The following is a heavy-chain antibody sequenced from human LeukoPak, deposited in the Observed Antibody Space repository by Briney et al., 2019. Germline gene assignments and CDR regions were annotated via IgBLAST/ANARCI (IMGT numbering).Heavy chain of an antibody. CDR3: AREEYYYGSAAGYYYGMDV. CDR2: IYTSGST. CDR1: GGSISSYY. Sequence: SETLSLTCTVSGGSISSYYRSWIRQPAGKGLEWIGRIYTSGSTNYNPSLKSRVTMSVDTSKNQFSLKLSSVTAADTAVYYCAREEYYYGSAAGYYYGMDVWGQGTTVTVSS. V-gene: IGHV4-4*07. J-gene: IGHJ6*02. D-gene: IGHD3-10*01.